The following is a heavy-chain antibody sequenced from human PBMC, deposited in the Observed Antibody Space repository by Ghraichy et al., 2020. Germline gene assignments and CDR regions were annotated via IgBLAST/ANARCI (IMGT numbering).Heavy chain of an antibody. V-gene: IGHV3-30*04. Sequence: GGSLRLSCAASGFTFSDYAMHWVRQAPGKGLEWVAVILYDGNDKYYADSVKGRFTISRDNSKNTLYLQMNSLRAEDTAVYYCASLPQEIIADPFDYWGQGTLVTVSS. CDR3: ASLPQEIIADPFDY. D-gene: IGHD6-13*01. CDR1: GFTFSDYA. J-gene: IGHJ4*02. CDR2: ILYDGNDK.